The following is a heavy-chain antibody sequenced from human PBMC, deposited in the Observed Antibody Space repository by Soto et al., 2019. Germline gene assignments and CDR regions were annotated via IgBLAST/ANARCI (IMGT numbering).Heavy chain of an antibody. CDR2: IHYSGST. D-gene: IGHD2-2*01. V-gene: IGHV4-39*01. CDR3: ARRQSTDTVQAPAAIYADDGFDF. CDR1: GVSISNPYYY. Sequence: QLQLQQSGPGLVKPSETLSLTCTVSGVSISNPYYYCGWIRQTPGQRLEWTGSIHYSGSTFHNPSARRRLTISLDPSRTQFSLRLPSVGVADTDVYYCARRQSTDTVQAPAAIYADDGFDFWGQGKVVTVSS. J-gene: IGHJ3*01.